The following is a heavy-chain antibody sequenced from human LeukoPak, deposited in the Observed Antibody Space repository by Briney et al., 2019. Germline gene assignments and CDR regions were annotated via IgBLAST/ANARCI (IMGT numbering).Heavy chain of an antibody. CDR3: ARQQVPLEYAYDV. CDR2: IYPGDSDT. Sequence: GESLKISFKGSGYSFTTYWIGWGRQMPGKGLEWMGIIYPGDSDTRYSPSFKGQVTISADKSISTAYLQWSSLKASDTAMYYCARQQVPLEYAYDVWGQGTMVTVSS. CDR1: GYSFTTYW. V-gene: IGHV5-51*01. J-gene: IGHJ3*01.